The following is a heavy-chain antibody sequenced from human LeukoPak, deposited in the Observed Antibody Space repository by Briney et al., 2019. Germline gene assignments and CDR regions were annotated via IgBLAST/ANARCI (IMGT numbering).Heavy chain of an antibody. CDR2: INPNSGGT. Sequence: WASVKVSCKASGYTFTGYYMHWVRQAPGQGLEWMGRINPNSGGTNYAQKFQGRVTMTRDTSISTAYMELSRLRSDDTAVYYCAREHYDILTGYYKGNDAFDIWGQGTMVTVSS. CDR3: AREHYDILTGYYKGNDAFDI. J-gene: IGHJ3*02. CDR1: GYTFTGYY. D-gene: IGHD3-9*01. V-gene: IGHV1-2*06.